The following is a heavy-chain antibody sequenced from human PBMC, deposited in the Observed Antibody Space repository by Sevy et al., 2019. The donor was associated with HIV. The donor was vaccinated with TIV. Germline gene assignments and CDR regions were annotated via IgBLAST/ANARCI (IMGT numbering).Heavy chain of an antibody. CDR2: ISSNGGST. CDR1: GFTFSSYA. J-gene: IGHJ4*02. Sequence: GGSLRLSCSASGFTFSSYAMHWVRQAPGKGLEYVSAISSNGGSTYYADSVKGRFTISRDNSKNTLYLQMSSLRAEDTAVYYCVKGSGSYYKTTSFGYRGQGTLVTVSS. D-gene: IGHD3-10*01. CDR3: VKGSGSYYKTTSFGY. V-gene: IGHV3-64D*06.